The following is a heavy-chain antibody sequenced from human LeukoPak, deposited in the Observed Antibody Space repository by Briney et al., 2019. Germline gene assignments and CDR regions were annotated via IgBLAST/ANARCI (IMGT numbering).Heavy chain of an antibody. V-gene: IGHV4-59*08. CDR1: GGTISTYY. D-gene: IGHD6-19*01. CDR3: ARLSSSGWYGHY. Sequence: SQTLSLTCTVSGGTISTYYWSWIRQPPGKGLEWIGYIYYSGSTNYNPSLKSRVTISVDTSKNQFSLKLSSVTAADTAVYYCARLSSSGWYGHYWGQGTLVTVSS. J-gene: IGHJ4*02. CDR2: IYYSGST.